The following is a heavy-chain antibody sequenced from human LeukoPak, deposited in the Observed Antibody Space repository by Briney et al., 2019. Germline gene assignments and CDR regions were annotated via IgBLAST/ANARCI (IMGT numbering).Heavy chain of an antibody. J-gene: IGHJ4*02. CDR3: AKEIGRLGVPLYDY. CDR1: GFIFRDYA. V-gene: IGHV3-23*01. D-gene: IGHD3/OR15-3a*01. Sequence: GGSLRLSCVVSGFIFRDYAISWVRQAPGEGLEWVAGISDNGGGPYYADSLKGRFTISRDNSKNILYLQMNSPRAEDTAVYYCAKEIGRLGVPLYDYWGRGTLVTASS. CDR2: ISDNGGGP.